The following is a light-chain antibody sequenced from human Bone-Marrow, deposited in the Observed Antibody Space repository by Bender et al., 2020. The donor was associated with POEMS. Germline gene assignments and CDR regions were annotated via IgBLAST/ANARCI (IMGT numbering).Light chain of an antibody. J-gene: IGLJ2*01. CDR1: SSDVGSYNR. V-gene: IGLV2-18*02. Sequence: QSALTQPPSVSGSPGQSVTISCTGTSSDVGSYNRVSWYQQPPGTAPKLLIYEVSNRPSGVPDRFSGSKSGNTASLTISGLQAEDEGDYYCCSYAGTGTFVAFGGGTKLTVL. CDR2: EVS. CDR3: CSYAGTGTFVA.